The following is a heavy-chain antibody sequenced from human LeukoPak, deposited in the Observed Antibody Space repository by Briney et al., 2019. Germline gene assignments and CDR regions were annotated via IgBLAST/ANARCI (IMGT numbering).Heavy chain of an antibody. D-gene: IGHD3-22*01. J-gene: IGHJ5*02. CDR3: ARDLHDSSGYKTEQFDP. Sequence: GSSVKVSCKASGGTFSSYAISWVRQAPGQGLEWMGGIIPIFGTANYAQKFQGRVTITTDESTSTAYMELSSLRPEDTAVYYCARDLHDSSGYKTEQFDPWGQGTLVTVSS. V-gene: IGHV1-69*05. CDR1: GGTFSSYA. CDR2: IIPIFGTA.